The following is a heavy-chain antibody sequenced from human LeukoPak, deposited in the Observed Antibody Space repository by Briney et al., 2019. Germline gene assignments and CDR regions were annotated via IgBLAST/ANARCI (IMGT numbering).Heavy chain of an antibody. V-gene: IGHV3-64*01. CDR2: ISSNGGST. D-gene: IGHD6-19*01. J-gene: IGHJ6*03. CDR3: ARTGYSSGWFPNFYYYYYMDV. CDR1: GFTFSSYA. Sequence: GGALRLSCAPSGFTFSSYAMHRVRQAPGKGQEYVSAISSNGGSTYYANSVNGRFTISRHNSKNTLYLQMGSLRAEDMAVYYCARTGYSSGWFPNFYYYYYMDVWGKGTTVTVSS.